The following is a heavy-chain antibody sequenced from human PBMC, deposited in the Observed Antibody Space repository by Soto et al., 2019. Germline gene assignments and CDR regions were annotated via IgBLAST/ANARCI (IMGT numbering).Heavy chain of an antibody. V-gene: IGHV3-30*18. Sequence: QVQLVESGGGVVQPGRSLRLSCAASGFTLSGNDMHWVRQAPGKGPEWVAVMSYDGSHQYYADSVKGRFTISRDTSKSTLYLQMNSLRTADTAVYYCAKGGWYTSSSPSDCWGQGTLVTVSS. D-gene: IGHD6-6*01. CDR2: MSYDGSHQ. CDR1: GFTLSGND. J-gene: IGHJ4*02. CDR3: AKGGWYTSSSPSDC.